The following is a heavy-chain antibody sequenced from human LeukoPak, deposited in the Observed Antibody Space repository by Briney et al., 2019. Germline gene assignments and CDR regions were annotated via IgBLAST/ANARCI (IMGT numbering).Heavy chain of an antibody. CDR1: GGSISSYY. CDR3: ARSDTAMAYYFDY. J-gene: IGHJ4*02. V-gene: IGHV4-59*01. CDR2: IYYSGST. D-gene: IGHD5-18*01. Sequence: SETLSLTCIVSGGSISSYYWSWIRQPPGKGLEWIGYIYYSGSTNYHPSLKSRVTISVDTSKNQFSLKLSSVTAADTAVYYCARSDTAMAYYFDYWGQGTLVTVSS.